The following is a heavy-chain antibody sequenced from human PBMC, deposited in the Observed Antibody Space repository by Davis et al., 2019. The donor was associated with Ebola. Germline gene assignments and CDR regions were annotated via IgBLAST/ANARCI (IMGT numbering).Heavy chain of an antibody. CDR1: GFTVSSNY. J-gene: IGHJ2*01. CDR2: IYSGGST. D-gene: IGHD4-11*01. V-gene: IGHV3-53*01. CDR3: TTDSNYDGYFDL. Sequence: GESLKISCAASGFTVSSNYLSWVRQAPGKGLEWVSVIYSGGSTYYADSVKGRFTISRDNSKNTLYLQMNSLGAEDTAVYYCTTDSNYDGYFDLWGRGTLVTVSS.